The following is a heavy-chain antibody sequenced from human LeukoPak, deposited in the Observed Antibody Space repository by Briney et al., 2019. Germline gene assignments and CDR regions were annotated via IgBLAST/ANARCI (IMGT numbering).Heavy chain of an antibody. J-gene: IGHJ5*02. V-gene: IGHV1-45*02. Sequence: ASVTVSCTASGYTFTYRYLHWVRQAPGQALEWMGWITPFNGNTNYAQKFQDRVTITRDRSMSTAYMELSSLRSEDTAMYYCARYPDYGDYGNSWFDPWGQGTLVTVSS. CDR3: ARYPDYGDYGNSWFDP. CDR1: GYTFTYRY. CDR2: ITPFNGNT. D-gene: IGHD4-17*01.